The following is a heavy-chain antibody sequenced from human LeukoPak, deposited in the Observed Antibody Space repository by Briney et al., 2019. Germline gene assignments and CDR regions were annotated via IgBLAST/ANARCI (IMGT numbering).Heavy chain of an antibody. V-gene: IGHV3-66*01. CDR2: IYSGGST. D-gene: IGHD3-22*01. CDR1: GFTVSSNY. J-gene: IGHJ4*02. Sequence: GGSLRLSCAASGFTVSSNYMSWVRQAPGKGLEWVSVIYSGGSTYYADSVKGRFTISRDNSKNTLYLQMNSLRAEDTAVYYCARGNTYYYDSEIGYWGQGTLVTVSS. CDR3: ARGNTYYYDSEIGY.